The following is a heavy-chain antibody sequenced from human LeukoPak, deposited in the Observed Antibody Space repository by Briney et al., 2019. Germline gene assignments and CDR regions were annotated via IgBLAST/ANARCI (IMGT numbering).Heavy chain of an antibody. D-gene: IGHD3-22*01. CDR3: AKWYDSSGFLGY. V-gene: IGHV3-23*01. CDR1: GFTFSNYV. Sequence: PGGSLRLSCAASGFTFSNYVMSWVRQAPGKGLEWVSAISGSGGSTYYADSVKGRFTISRDNSKNTLYLQMNSLRAEDTAVYYCAKWYDSSGFLGYWGQGTLVTVSS. J-gene: IGHJ4*02. CDR2: ISGSGGST.